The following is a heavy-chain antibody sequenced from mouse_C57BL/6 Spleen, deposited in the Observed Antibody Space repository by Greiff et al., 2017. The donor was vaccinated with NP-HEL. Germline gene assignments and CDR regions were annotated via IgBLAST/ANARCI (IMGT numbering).Heavy chain of an antibody. J-gene: IGHJ2*01. CDR3: AREGIITTVVGDY. Sequence: EVQLQQSGPVLVKPGASVKMSCKASGYTFTDYYMNWVKQSHGKSLEWIGVINPYNGGTSYNQKFKGKATLTVDKSSSTAYMALNSLTSEDSAVYYCAREGIITTVVGDYWGQGTTLTVSS. D-gene: IGHD1-1*01. CDR1: GYTFTDYY. CDR2: INPYNGGT. V-gene: IGHV1-19*01.